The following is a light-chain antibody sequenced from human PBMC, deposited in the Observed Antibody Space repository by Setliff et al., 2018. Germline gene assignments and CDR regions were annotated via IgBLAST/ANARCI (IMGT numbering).Light chain of an antibody. CDR2: EVS. Sequence: QSALTQPPSASGSPGQSVTISCTGTSSDVGGYNYVSRYQQHPGKAPKLMIYEVSKRPSGVPDRFSGSKSGNTASLTVSGLQAEDEADYYCSSYAGSNNPYVFGTGTKVHRP. CDR1: SSDVGGYNY. V-gene: IGLV2-8*01. CDR3: SSYAGSNNPYV. J-gene: IGLJ1*01.